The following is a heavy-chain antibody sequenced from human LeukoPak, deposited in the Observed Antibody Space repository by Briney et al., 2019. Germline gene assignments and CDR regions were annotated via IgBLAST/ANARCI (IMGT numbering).Heavy chain of an antibody. V-gene: IGHV1-2*02. CDR2: INPNSGGT. D-gene: IGHD6-19*01. Sequence: GASVKVSCKASGYTFTGYYMHWVRQAPGQGLEWMGWINPNSGGTNYAQKFQGRVTMTRDTSISTAYMELSRLRSDDTAVYYCAREYSSGWDTTDYWGQGTLVTVSS. CDR3: AREYSSGWDTTDY. J-gene: IGHJ4*02. CDR1: GYTFTGYY.